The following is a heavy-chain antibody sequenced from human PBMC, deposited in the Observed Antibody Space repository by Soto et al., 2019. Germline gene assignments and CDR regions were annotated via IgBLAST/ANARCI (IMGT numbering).Heavy chain of an antibody. V-gene: IGHV1-2*02. CDR2: VNPTSGDT. D-gene: IGHD5-12*01. J-gene: IGHJ4*02. CDR3: ARLAYVDRFDH. Sequence: ASVKVSCKASGYSFTAYYIHWLRQAPGQGLEWIGWVNPTSGDTNFSQNFQGRVTMTSDTSISTAYMELNSLRSDDTAVYFCARLAYVDRFDHWGQGALVTVSS. CDR1: GYSFTAYY.